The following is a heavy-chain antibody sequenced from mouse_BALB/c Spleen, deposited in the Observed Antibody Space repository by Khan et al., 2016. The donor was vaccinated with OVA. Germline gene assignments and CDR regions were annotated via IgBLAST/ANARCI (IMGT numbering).Heavy chain of an antibody. CDR2: ITSGDTF. Sequence: EVQLQESGPGLVKPSQSLSLTCSVTGYSITSAYYWNWIRQFPGNKLEWMDYITSGDTFNYKPSLKNRISITRYTSKNQFYLNLKSVTPEDTATYYCARAGRWFDYWGQGTLVIVSA. CDR3: ARAGRWFDY. J-gene: IGHJ3*01. CDR1: GYSITSAYY. D-gene: IGHD3-3*01. V-gene: IGHV3-6*02.